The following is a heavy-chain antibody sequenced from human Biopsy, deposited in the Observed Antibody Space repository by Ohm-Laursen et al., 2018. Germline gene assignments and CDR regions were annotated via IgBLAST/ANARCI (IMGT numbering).Heavy chain of an antibody. CDR1: GDRFSNYP. J-gene: IGHJ5*02. Sequence: SVKVSCKVSGDRFSNYPISWVRQAPGQGLEWMGGIIPIFNTPKYAQRFQGRVTITADRSTTTAYMELSSLRSEDTAVYYCARVRSGGRVTVFGVEVKTGWLDTWGQGTLVTVSS. CDR2: IIPIFNTP. CDR3: ARVRSGGRVTVFGVEVKTGWLDT. D-gene: IGHD3-3*01. V-gene: IGHV1-69*06.